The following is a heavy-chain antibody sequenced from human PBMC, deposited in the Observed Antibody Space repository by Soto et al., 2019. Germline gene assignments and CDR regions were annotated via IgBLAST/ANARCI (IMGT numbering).Heavy chain of an antibody. CDR3: ARRSGNDFWNYYYGMDV. J-gene: IGHJ6*02. Sequence: QVQLVQSGGEVKKPGASVKVSCKASGYTFSSYGISWVRQAPGQGLEWMGWISDYNGNTNHAQKLQGRVTMTTDTATSTAYMELRSLRSDDTAVYYCARRSGNDFWNYYYGMDVWGQGTTVTVSS. CDR2: ISDYNGNT. V-gene: IGHV1-18*04. CDR1: GYTFSSYG. D-gene: IGHD3-3*01.